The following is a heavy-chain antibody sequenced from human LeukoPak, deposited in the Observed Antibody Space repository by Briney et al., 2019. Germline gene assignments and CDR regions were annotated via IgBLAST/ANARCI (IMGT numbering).Heavy chain of an antibody. J-gene: IGHJ5*02. CDR1: GFTFASYA. D-gene: IGHD3-16*01. Sequence: PGGSLRLSCAASGFTFASYAMNWVRQAPGEGLEWVSAISVSGGTTYSADSVKGRFTISRDNAKNSLYLQMNSLRAEDTAVYYCSIGGPDNWFDPWGQGTLVTVSS. V-gene: IGHV3-23*01. CDR3: SIGGPDNWFDP. CDR2: ISVSGGTT.